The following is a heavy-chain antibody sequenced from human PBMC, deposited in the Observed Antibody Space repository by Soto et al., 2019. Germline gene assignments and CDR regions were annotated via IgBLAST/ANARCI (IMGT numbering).Heavy chain of an antibody. D-gene: IGHD3-3*01. CDR1: GYTFTSYD. CDR3: ARDGDYDFWSDYYTGNWFDP. CDR2: MNPNSGNT. V-gene: IGHV1-8*01. Sequence: ASVKVSCKASGYTFTSYDINWVRQATGQGLEWMGWMNPNSGNTGYAQKFQGRVTMTRNTSISTAYMELSSLRSEDTAVYYCARDGDYDFWSDYYTGNWFDPWGQGTLVTVSS. J-gene: IGHJ5*02.